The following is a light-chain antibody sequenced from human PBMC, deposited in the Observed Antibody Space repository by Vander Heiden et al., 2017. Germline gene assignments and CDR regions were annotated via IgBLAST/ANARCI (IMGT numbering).Light chain of an antibody. Sequence: SALTQPASVSGSPGPSITISCTGTSSDIGDHDHVSWYQQHPGKVPKVIIYEVSKRPSGVSNRFSGSKSGNTAALTISGLQAEDDADYYCCSYTRSSTLVFGTGTKVTAL. CDR1: SSDIGDHDH. CDR2: EVS. CDR3: CSYTRSSTLV. V-gene: IGLV2-14*01. J-gene: IGLJ1*01.